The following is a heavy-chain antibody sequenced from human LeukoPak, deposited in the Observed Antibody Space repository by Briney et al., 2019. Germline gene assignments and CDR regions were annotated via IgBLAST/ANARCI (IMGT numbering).Heavy chain of an antibody. D-gene: IGHD3-22*01. J-gene: IGHJ4*02. CDR1: GGSISSYY. Sequence: SGTLSLTCTVSGGSISSYYWSWIRQPAGKGLERIGRIYTSGSTNYNPSLKSRVTMSVDTSKNQFSLKLSSVTAADTAVYYCAIVSGGYYYEAFDYWGQGTPVTVSS. V-gene: IGHV4-4*07. CDR2: IYTSGST. CDR3: AIVSGGYYYEAFDY.